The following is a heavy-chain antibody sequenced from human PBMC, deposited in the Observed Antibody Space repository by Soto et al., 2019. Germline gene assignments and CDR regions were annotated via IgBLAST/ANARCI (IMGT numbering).Heavy chain of an antibody. D-gene: IGHD4-17*01. CDR2: IFWDDDK. J-gene: IGHJ4*02. CDR1: GFSLSTSGVG. Sequence: QITLKESGPTLVKPTETLTLTCTFSGFSLSTSGVGVGWLRQSPGKALEWLALIFWDDDKRYNPSLRNRLTITKDASKNEVVLTVTNMDTVDTAKYFCAHRLPPTTGAVDYWGQGALVTVSS. V-gene: IGHV2-5*02. CDR3: AHRLPPTTGAVDY.